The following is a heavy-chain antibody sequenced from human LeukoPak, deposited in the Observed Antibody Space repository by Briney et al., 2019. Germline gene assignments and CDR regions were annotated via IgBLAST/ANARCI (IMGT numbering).Heavy chain of an antibody. CDR1: GFTFSSYA. CDR3: TREENYGDYFDY. V-gene: IGHV3-49*04. Sequence: GGSLRLSCAASGFTFSSYAMSWVRQAPGKGLEWVGFIRSKAYGGTTEYAASVKGRFTISRDDSKSIAYLQMNSLKTEDTAVYYCTREENYGDYFDYWGQGTLVTVSS. J-gene: IGHJ4*02. CDR2: IRSKAYGGTT. D-gene: IGHD4-17*01.